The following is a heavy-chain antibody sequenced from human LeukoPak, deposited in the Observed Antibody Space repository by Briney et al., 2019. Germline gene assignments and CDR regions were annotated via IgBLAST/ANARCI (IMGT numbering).Heavy chain of an antibody. V-gene: IGHV3-23*01. Sequence: GGTLRLSCVASGFTFSRYGMTWVRQAPGKGLQWVSAISGSGGSTYYADSVKGRFTISRDNSKNTLYLQMNSLRAEDTAVYYCAKGPDRWLQQPYDYWGQGTLVTVSS. J-gene: IGHJ4*02. CDR2: ISGSGGST. CDR3: AKGPDRWLQQPYDY. CDR1: GFTFSRYG. D-gene: IGHD5-24*01.